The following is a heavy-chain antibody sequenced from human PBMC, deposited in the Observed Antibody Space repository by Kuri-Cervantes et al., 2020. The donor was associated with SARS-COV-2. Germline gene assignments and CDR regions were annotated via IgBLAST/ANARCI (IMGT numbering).Heavy chain of an antibody. CDR3: ARETYCGGDCYSGFDY. D-gene: IGHD2-21*01. V-gene: IGHV3-20*04. Sequence: GESLKISCAASGFTLGDYGMYWVRQAPGKGLEWVSGINWNGGSTGYADSVKGRFTISRDNAKNSLYLQMNSLRAEDTALYYCARETYCGGDCYSGFDYWGQGTLVTVSS. J-gene: IGHJ4*02. CDR2: INWNGGST. CDR1: GFTLGDYG.